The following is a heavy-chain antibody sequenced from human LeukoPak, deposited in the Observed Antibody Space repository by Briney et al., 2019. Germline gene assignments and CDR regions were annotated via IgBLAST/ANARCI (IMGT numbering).Heavy chain of an antibody. Sequence: SETLSLTCAVYGGSFSGYYWSWIRQPPGKGLEWIGEINHSGSTNYNPSLKSRVTISVDTSKNQFSLKLSSVTAADTAVYYCARVGPRAWIRHSSGXXXDYWGQGTLVTVSS. CDR3: ARVGPRAWIRHSSGXXXDY. V-gene: IGHV4-34*01. CDR1: GGSFSGYY. CDR2: INHSGST. D-gene: IGHD6-19*01. J-gene: IGHJ4*02.